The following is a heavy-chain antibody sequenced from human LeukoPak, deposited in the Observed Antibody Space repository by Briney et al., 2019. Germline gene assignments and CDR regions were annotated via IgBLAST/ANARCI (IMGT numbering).Heavy chain of an antibody. CDR3: ARAVRGGHGYSSYYYYYYYMDV. J-gene: IGHJ6*03. V-gene: IGHV1-18*01. CDR1: GYTFTSYG. CDR2: ISAYNGNT. D-gene: IGHD5-18*01. Sequence: GASVKVSCKASGYTFTSYGISWVRQAPGQGLEWMGWISAYNGNTNYAQKLQGRVTMTTDTSTSTAYMELRSLRSDDTAVYYCARAVRGGHGYSSYYYYYYYMDVWGKGTTVTVSS.